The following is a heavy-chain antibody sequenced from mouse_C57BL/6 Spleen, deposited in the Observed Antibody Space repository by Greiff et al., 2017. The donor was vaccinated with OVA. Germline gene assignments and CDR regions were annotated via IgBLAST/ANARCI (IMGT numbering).Heavy chain of an antibody. J-gene: IGHJ4*01. CDR1: GYTFTSYW. Sequence: QVQLQQSGAELVKPGASVKLSCKASGYTFTSYWMHWVKQRPGQGLEWIGMIHPNSGSTNYNEKFKSKATLTVDKSSSTAYMQLSSLTSEDSAVYYCARRAGPYAMDYWGQGTSVTVSS. CDR3: ARRAGPYAMDY. V-gene: IGHV1-64*01. CDR2: IHPNSGST.